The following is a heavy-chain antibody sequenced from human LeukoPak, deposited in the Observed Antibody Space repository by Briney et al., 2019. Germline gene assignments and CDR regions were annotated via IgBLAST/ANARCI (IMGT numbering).Heavy chain of an antibody. Sequence: GGSLRLSCAAPGITFSTHAMGWGRQAPGKGLEWVSLISGSGGHTYYGDSVKGRFTISRDNSTNRLYLQMNSLRPEDTAVYYCAKGGAATMRDGYNYYYYYMEVWGRGTTVTVSS. CDR1: GITFSTHA. CDR2: ISGSGGHT. V-gene: IGHV3-23*01. J-gene: IGHJ6*03. CDR3: AKGGAATMRDGYNYYYYYMEV. D-gene: IGHD5-24*01.